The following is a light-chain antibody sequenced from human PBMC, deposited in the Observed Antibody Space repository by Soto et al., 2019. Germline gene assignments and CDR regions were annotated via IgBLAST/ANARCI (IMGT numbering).Light chain of an antibody. CDR1: QSIDTW. Sequence: DIQMTQSPSTLSASVGDRVTITCRASQSIDTWLAWHQQKPGQVPKLLISKASSLESGVPSRFSGSGSGTEFTLTISRLQPDDSATYYCQQYNSYRAFGQGTKV. CDR2: KAS. V-gene: IGKV1-5*03. CDR3: QQYNSYRA. J-gene: IGKJ1*01.